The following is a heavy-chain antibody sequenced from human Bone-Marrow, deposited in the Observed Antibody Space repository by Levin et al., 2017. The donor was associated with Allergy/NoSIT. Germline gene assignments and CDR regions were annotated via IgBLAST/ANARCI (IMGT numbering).Heavy chain of an antibody. J-gene: IGHJ6*02. CDR3: ARTGYGMDV. V-gene: IGHV4-61*01. D-gene: IGHD1-14*01. CDR2: IYYSGST. Sequence: GSLRLSCTVSGGSVSSGSYYWSWIRQPPGKGLEWIGYIYYSGSTNYNPSLKSRVTISVDTSKNQFSLKLSSVTAADTAVYYCARTGYGMDVWGQGTTVTVSS. CDR1: GGSVSSGSYY.